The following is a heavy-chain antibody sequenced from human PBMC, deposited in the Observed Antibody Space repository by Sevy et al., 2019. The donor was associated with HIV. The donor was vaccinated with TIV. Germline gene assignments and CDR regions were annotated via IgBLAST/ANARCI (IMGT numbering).Heavy chain of an antibody. Sequence: ASVKVSCKASGGTFSSYAISWVRQAPGQGLEWMGGIIPIFGTANYAQKFQGRVTITADESTSTAYMELSSLRSEDTAVYYCARPSTAAVVPGLLDYWGQGTLVTVSS. V-gene: IGHV1-69*13. CDR1: GGTFSSYA. J-gene: IGHJ4*02. CDR2: IIPIFGTA. D-gene: IGHD6-13*01. CDR3: ARPSTAAVVPGLLDY.